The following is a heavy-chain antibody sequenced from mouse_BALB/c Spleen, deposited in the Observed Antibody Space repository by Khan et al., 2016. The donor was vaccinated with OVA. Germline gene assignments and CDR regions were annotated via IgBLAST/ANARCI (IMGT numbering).Heavy chain of an antibody. CDR2: INTYTGEP. D-gene: IGHD1-2*01. V-gene: IGHV9-3-1*01. CDR1: GYTFTSYG. J-gene: IGHJ4*01. Sequence: QIQLVQSGPELKKPGETVKISCKASGYTFTSYGMNWVKQSPGKALKWMGWINTYTGEPTYADDFKGRFAFSLETSASTAYLQINNLKNEDTATXFCASPPYFSITRDYWGQGTEVTVSS. CDR3: ASPPYFSITRDY.